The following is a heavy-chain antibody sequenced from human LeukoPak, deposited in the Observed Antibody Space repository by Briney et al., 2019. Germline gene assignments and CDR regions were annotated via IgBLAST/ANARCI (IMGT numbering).Heavy chain of an antibody. CDR2: IYSGGST. CDR3: ARLEYSSTGNY. J-gene: IGHJ4*02. D-gene: IGHD6-6*01. V-gene: IGHV3-66*02. Sequence: HPGGSLRLSCAPSGFTVSSNYMSWVRQAPGKGLEWVSVIYSGGSTYYADSVKGRFTISRDNSKNTLYLQMNSLRAEDTAVYYCARLEYSSTGNYWGQGTLVTVSS. CDR1: GFTVSSNY.